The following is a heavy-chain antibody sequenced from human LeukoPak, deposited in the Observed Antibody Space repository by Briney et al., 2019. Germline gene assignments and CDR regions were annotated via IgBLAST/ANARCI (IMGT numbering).Heavy chain of an antibody. Sequence: SETLSLTCAVYGGSFSGYYWSWIRQPPGKGLEWIGEINHSGSTNYNPSLKSRVTMSVDTSKNQFSLKLSSVTAADTAVYYCASSGSYYGTNQFDYWGQGTLVTVSS. CDR3: ASSGSYYGTNQFDY. CDR1: GGSFSGYY. CDR2: INHSGST. J-gene: IGHJ4*02. V-gene: IGHV4-34*01. D-gene: IGHD3-10*01.